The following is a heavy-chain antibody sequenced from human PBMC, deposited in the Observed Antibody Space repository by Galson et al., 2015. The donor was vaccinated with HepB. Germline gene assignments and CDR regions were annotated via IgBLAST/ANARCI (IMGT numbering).Heavy chain of an antibody. CDR3: AKWGTYYYDSSGYYSYDAFDI. J-gene: IGHJ3*02. CDR2: ISGSGGST. D-gene: IGHD3-22*01. CDR1: GFTFSSYA. V-gene: IGHV3-23*01. Sequence: SLRLSCAASGFTFSSYAMSWVRQAPGKGLEWVSAISGSGGSTYYADSVKGRFTISRDNSKNTLYLQMNSLRAEDTAVYYCAKWGTYYYDSSGYYSYDAFDIWGQGTMVTVSS.